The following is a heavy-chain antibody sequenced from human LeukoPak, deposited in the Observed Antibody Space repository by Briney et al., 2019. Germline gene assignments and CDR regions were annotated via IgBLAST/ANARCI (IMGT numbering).Heavy chain of an antibody. CDR3: ARDKGRSSGSYLNAYDI. J-gene: IGHJ3*02. CDR1: GGSISSYY. D-gene: IGHD1-26*01. CDR2: IYYSGST. Sequence: SETLSLTCSVSGGSISSYYWSWIRQPPGKGLEWVGYIYYSGSTNYNPSLKSRVTISLDTSKNQFSLKLSSVTAADTAVYYCARDKGRSSGSYLNAYDIWGLGTMVTVS. V-gene: IGHV4-59*01.